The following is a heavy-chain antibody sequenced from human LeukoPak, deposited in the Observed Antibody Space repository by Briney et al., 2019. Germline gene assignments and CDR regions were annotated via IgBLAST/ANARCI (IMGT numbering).Heavy chain of an antibody. CDR1: GFTFSSYA. Sequence: GGSLRLSCAASGFTFSSYAMHWVRQAPGKGLEYVSAISSNGGSTYYANSVKGRFTISRDNSKNTLYLQMGSLRAEDMAVYYCAVLAVAGTDYYGMDVWGQGTTVTVSS. V-gene: IGHV3-64*01. J-gene: IGHJ6*02. CDR3: AVLAVAGTDYYGMDV. CDR2: ISSNGGST. D-gene: IGHD6-19*01.